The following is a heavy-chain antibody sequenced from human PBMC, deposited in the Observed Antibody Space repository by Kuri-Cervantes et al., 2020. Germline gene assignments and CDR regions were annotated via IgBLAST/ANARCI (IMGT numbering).Heavy chain of an antibody. J-gene: IGHJ4*02. Sequence: LSLTCAVYGGSFSGYYWSWIRQAPGKGLEWISYISGTGSTIFYADSVKGRFTIARDNAKKSLHLQMNSLRAEDTAVYYCARALIYGSGSPGGYWGQGTLVTVSS. CDR1: GGSFSGYY. V-gene: IGHV3-11*04. D-gene: IGHD3-10*01. CDR2: ISGTGSTI. CDR3: ARALIYGSGSPGGY.